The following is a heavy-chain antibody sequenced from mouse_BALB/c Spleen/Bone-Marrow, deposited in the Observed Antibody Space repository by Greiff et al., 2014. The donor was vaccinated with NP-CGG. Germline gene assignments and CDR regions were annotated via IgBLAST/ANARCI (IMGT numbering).Heavy chain of an antibody. V-gene: IGHV1-80*01. Sequence: QVQLLQSGGGLVRPGCSVKISCKASGFAFSSYWMNWVEQGPGQGLEWVGQIYPGDGDTNYNGKLKGKATMTADKSSSTAYMQLSSLTSEDSAIYFCARRVYGNYWYFDVWGAGTTVTVSS. CDR3: ARRVYGNYWYFDV. CDR2: IYPGDGDT. CDR1: GFAFSSYW. J-gene: IGHJ1*01. D-gene: IGHD2-1*01.